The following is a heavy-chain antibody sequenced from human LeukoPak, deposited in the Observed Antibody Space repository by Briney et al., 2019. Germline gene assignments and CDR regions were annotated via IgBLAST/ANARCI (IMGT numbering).Heavy chain of an antibody. Sequence: GGSLRLSCAASGFTFSSYGMHWVRQAPGKGLEWVAFIRYDGSNKYYADSVKGRFTISRDNSKNTLYLQMNSLRAEDTAVYYCAKEILQRSGFLDAFDTWGQGTMVTVSS. CDR1: GFTFSSYG. CDR2: IRYDGSNK. CDR3: AKEILQRSGFLDAFDT. J-gene: IGHJ3*02. D-gene: IGHD3-3*01. V-gene: IGHV3-30*02.